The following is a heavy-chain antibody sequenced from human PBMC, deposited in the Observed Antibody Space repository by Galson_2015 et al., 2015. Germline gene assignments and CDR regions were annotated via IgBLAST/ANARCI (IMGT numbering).Heavy chain of an antibody. Sequence: YIYHSGSTNYNPSLMSRVTLSVDTSENQFSLVLNSVTAADTAMYYCARAGTGGSFDYWGQGTLVTVSS. D-gene: IGHD1/OR15-1a*01. J-gene: IGHJ4*02. CDR2: IYHSGST. CDR3: ARAGTGGSFDY. V-gene: IGHV4-59*01.